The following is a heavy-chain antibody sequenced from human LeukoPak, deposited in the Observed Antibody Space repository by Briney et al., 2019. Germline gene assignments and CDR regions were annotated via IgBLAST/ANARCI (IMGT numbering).Heavy chain of an antibody. CDR2: ISAYNGNT. J-gene: IGHJ4*02. Sequence: ASVKVSCKASGYTFTSYGISWVRQAPGQGLEWMGWISAYNGNTNYAQKLQGRVTMTTDTSTSTAYMELRSLRSDDTAVYYCAKPRADIPATVFDSWGQGALVTVSS. V-gene: IGHV1-18*01. D-gene: IGHD2-2*02. CDR3: AKPRADIPATVFDS. CDR1: GYTFTSYG.